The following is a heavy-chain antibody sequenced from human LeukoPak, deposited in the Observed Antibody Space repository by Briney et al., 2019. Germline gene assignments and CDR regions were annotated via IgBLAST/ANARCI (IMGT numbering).Heavy chain of an antibody. CDR3: AKSYIAVAADSDY. Sequence: GGSLRLSCAASGFTFSSYAMTWVRQAPGKGLEWVSSISGSDGSTYYADSVRGRFTVSRDNSRNTLYLQMNSLRTEDTAVYYCAKSYIAVAADSDYWGQGTLVTVSS. CDR1: GFTFSSYA. J-gene: IGHJ4*02. V-gene: IGHV3-23*01. D-gene: IGHD6-19*01. CDR2: ISGSDGST.